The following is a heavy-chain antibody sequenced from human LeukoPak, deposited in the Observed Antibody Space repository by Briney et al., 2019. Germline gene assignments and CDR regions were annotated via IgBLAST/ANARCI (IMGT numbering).Heavy chain of an antibody. CDR1: GFTFSNYW. V-gene: IGHV3-53*01. CDR2: IYSGGST. J-gene: IGHJ4*02. Sequence: GGSLRLSXAASGFTFSNYWMTWIRQAPGKGLEGVSVIYSGGSTYYTDSVKGRFTISRDNSKNTLYLQMNSLRAEDTAVYYCARGYNYGVPFDYWGQGTLVTVSS. D-gene: IGHD5-18*01. CDR3: ARGYNYGVPFDY.